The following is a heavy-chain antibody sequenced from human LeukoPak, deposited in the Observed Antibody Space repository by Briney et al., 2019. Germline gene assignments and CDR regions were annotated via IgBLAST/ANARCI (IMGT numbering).Heavy chain of an antibody. CDR1: GFTFSDSY. D-gene: IGHD5-12*01. CDR2: ISGSGHDI. CDR3: TKDRGSSGYDDAFDI. Sequence: GGSLRLSCAAAGFTFSDSYMTWVRQAPGKGVEWVADISGSGHDINYSDSVKGRFSISRDNAKNSLYLQMNSLRPEDTAFYYCTKDRGSSGYDDAFDIWGQGTMVTVSS. V-gene: IGHV3-11*05. J-gene: IGHJ3*02.